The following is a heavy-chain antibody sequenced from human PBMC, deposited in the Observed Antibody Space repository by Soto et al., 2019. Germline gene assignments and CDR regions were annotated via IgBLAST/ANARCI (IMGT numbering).Heavy chain of an antibody. Sequence: EVHLVESGGGSVQPGGSLRLSCAGSGFAFSSYWIHWVRQVPGKGLVWVSRINSDGSTTSYADSVRGRFTISRDNAKDTLSLQMNSLRAEDTALYYCARVGQGRYYFDYWGQGTLVTVSS. J-gene: IGHJ4*02. CDR1: GFAFSSYW. CDR2: INSDGSTT. V-gene: IGHV3-74*01. CDR3: ARVGQGRYYFDY.